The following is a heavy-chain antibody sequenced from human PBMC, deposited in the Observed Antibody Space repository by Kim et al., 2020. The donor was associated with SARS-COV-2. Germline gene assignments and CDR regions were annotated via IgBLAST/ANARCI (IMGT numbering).Heavy chain of an antibody. Sequence: SETLSLTCTVSGGSVSSGSYYWSWIRQPPGKGLEWIGYIYYSGSTNYNPSLKSRVTISVDTSKNQFSLKLSSVTAADTAVYYCARDVPTVTTPSDDYYYMDVWGKGTTVTVSS. J-gene: IGHJ6*03. CDR3: ARDVPTVTTPSDDYYYMDV. D-gene: IGHD4-17*01. CDR2: IYYSGST. CDR1: GGSVSSGSYY. V-gene: IGHV4-61*01.